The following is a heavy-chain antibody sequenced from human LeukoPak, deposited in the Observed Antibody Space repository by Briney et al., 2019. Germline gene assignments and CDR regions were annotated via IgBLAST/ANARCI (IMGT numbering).Heavy chain of an antibody. CDR3: ARGKYDSSPFLQH. V-gene: IGHV3-30*03. D-gene: IGHD3-22*01. J-gene: IGHJ1*01. CDR1: GFTFSTSV. Sequence: GGSLRLSCGASGFTFSTSVIHWVRQPPGKGLEWVTLISYHGSQKYYADSVKGRFTISRDNAKNSMYLQMNSLRAEDTAVYYCARGKYDSSPFLQHWGQGTLVTVSS. CDR2: ISYHGSQK.